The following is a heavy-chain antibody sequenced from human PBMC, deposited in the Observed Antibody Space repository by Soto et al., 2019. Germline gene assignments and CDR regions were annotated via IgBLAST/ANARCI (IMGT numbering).Heavy chain of an antibody. J-gene: IGHJ6*02. CDR2: INPSGGST. V-gene: IGHV1-46*01. Sequence: ASVKVSCKASGYTFTSYYMHWVRQAPGQGLEWMGIINPSGGSTSYAQKFQGRVTMTRDTSTSTVYMELSSLRSEDTAVYYCATSHITKTYYDFWSGYGDHYYYYGMDVWGQGTTVTVSS. CDR1: GYTFTSYY. CDR3: ATSHITKTYYDFWSGYGDHYYYYGMDV. D-gene: IGHD3-3*01.